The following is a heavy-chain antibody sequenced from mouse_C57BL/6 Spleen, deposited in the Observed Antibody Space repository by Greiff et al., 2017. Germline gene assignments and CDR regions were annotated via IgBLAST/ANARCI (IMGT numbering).Heavy chain of an antibody. CDR1: GYTFTDYN. D-gene: IGHD2-3*01. J-gene: IGHJ4*01. CDR3: ARHDDYDAMDY. V-gene: IGHV1-18*01. Sequence: EVQLQQSGPELVKPGASVKIPCKASGYTFTDYNMDWVKQSHGKSLEWIGDINPNNGGTIYNQKFKGKATLTVDKSSSTAYMELRSLTSEDTAVYYCARHDDYDAMDYWGQGTSVTVSS. CDR2: INPNNGGT.